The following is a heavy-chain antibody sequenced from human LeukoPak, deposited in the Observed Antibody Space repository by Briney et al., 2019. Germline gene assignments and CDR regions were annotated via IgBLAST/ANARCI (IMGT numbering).Heavy chain of an antibody. CDR2: INPNSGGT. J-gene: IGHJ4*02. D-gene: IGHD3-3*01. CDR1: GYTFTGYY. V-gene: IGHV1-2*06. CDR3: ARTQYYDFWSGLYYFDY. Sequence: ASVKVSCKASGYTFTGYYMHWVRQAPGQGLEWMGRINPNSGGTNYAQKFQGRVTMTRDTSISTAYMELSRLRSDDTAVYYCARTQYYDFWSGLYYFDYWGQGTLVTVSS.